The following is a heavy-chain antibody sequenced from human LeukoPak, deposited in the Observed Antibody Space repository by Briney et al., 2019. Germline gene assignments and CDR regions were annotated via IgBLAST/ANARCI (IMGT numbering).Heavy chain of an antibody. J-gene: IGHJ3*02. Sequence: PLETLSLTCAVSGYSISSGYYWGWIRQPPGKGLEWIGSIYHSGSTYYNPSLKSRVTISVDTSKNQFSLKLSSVTAADTAVYYCARRPLCLGSSSCLGPNLDAFDIWGQGTMVTVSS. V-gene: IGHV4-38-2*01. CDR2: IYHSGST. CDR3: ARRPLCLGSSSCLGPNLDAFDI. CDR1: GYSISSGYY. D-gene: IGHD6-13*01.